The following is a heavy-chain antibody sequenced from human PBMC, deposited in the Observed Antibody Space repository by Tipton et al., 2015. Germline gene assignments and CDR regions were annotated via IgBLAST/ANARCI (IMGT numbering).Heavy chain of an antibody. J-gene: IGHJ6*02. Sequence: GSLRLSCAASGLAFDDNGMSWVRQVPGKGLEWVAGITWNAGRTDYADSVKGRFTISRDNGKNLLYLQMNSLRVEDTALYYCARKRLWSSGWWHGTNELDYYHGMDVWGQGTTVTVSS. D-gene: IGHD6-19*01. V-gene: IGHV3-20*04. CDR3: ARKRLWSSGWWHGTNELDYYHGMDV. CDR2: ITWNAGRT. CDR1: GLAFDDNG.